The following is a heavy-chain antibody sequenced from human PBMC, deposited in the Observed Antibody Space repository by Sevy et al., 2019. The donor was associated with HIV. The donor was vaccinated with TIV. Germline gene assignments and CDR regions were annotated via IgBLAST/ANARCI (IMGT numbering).Heavy chain of an antibody. D-gene: IGHD2-21*02. CDR2: ISSSSNDI. Sequence: GGSLRLSCAASGFIFSNYNMNWVRQAPGKGLEWVSSISSSSNDIYYAESVKGRFTISRDNAKNSRYLQRNSLRAEDTAVDYCARKMELLVPDYWGQGTLVTVSS. CDR3: ARKMELLVPDY. CDR1: GFIFSNYN. V-gene: IGHV3-21*01. J-gene: IGHJ4*02.